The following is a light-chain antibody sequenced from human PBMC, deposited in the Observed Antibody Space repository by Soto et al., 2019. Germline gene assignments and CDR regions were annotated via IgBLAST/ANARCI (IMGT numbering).Light chain of an antibody. CDR1: SRDVGAYNY. CDR3: SSYTSSNTLV. V-gene: IGLV2-14*01. Sequence: QSALTQPASVSGSPGQSITISCTGTSRDVGAYNYVSWYQQHPGKAPKLMIFEVSDRPSGVSNRISGSKSGNTASLTISGLQAQDEADYYCSSYTSSNTLVFGGGTKLTVL. CDR2: EVS. J-gene: IGLJ2*01.